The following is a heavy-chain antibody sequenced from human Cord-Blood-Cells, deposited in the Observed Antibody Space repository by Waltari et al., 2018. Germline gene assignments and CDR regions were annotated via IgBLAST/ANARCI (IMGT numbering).Heavy chain of an antibody. CDR2: INHSGST. V-gene: IGHV4-34*01. J-gene: IGHJ4*02. Sequence: QVQLQQWGAGLLKPSETLSLTCAVSGGSFSGYYWSWIRQPPGKGLEWIGEINHSGSTNYNPSLKSRVTISVDTSKNQFSLKLSSVTAADTAVYYCARGRGILEWLTDLDYWGQGTLVTVSS. D-gene: IGHD3-3*01. CDR3: ARGRGILEWLTDLDY. CDR1: GGSFSGYY.